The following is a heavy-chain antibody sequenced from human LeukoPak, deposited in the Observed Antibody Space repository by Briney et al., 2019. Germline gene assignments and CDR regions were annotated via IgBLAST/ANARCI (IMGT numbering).Heavy chain of an antibody. CDR1: GYTFTSYG. V-gene: IGHV1-18*01. D-gene: IGHD1-26*01. CDR2: ISAYNGNT. CDR3: ARQLVGATTHHYYFDY. J-gene: IGHJ4*02. Sequence: GASVKVSCKASGYTFTSYGISWVRQAPGQGLEWMGWISAYNGNTNYAQKLQGRVTMTTDTSTSTAYMELRSLRSDDTAVYYCARQLVGATTHHYYFDYWGQGTLVTVSS.